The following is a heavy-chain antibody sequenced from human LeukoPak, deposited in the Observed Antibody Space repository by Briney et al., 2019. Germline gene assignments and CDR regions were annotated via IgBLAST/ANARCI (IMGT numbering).Heavy chain of an antibody. CDR1: GYTFTGYY. V-gene: IGHV1-2*02. CDR2: INPNSGGT. D-gene: IGHD3-3*01. CDR3: ARGVFTIFGVVIRNWFDP. J-gene: IGHJ5*02. Sequence: GASVKVSCKASGYTFTGYYMHWVRQAPGQGLEWMGWINPNSGGTNYAQKFQGRVTMTRDTSISTAYMELSRLRSDDTAVYYCARGVFTIFGVVIRNWFDPWGQGTLVTVSS.